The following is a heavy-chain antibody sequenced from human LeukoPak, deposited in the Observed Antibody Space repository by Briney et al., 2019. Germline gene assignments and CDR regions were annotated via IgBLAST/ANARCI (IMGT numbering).Heavy chain of an antibody. Sequence: SETLSLTCAVYGGSFSGYYWSWIRQPPGKGLEWIGEINHSGSNNYNPSLKSRVTISVDTSKNQFSLKLSSVTAADTAVYYCARVRSSRFDPWGQGTLVTVSS. CDR2: INHSGSN. J-gene: IGHJ5*02. V-gene: IGHV4-34*01. CDR3: ARVRSSRFDP. CDR1: GGSFSGYY. D-gene: IGHD6-19*01.